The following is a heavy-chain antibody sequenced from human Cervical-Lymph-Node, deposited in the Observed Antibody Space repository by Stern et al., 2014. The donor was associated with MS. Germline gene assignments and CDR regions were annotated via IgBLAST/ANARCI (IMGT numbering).Heavy chain of an antibody. J-gene: IGHJ5*02. CDR3: ARGIVSNRPAATLHNLFDP. CDR1: GGTFSSSYA. Sequence: QLVQSGADVKKPGSSVKVSCKASGGTFSSSYAVSWARQAPGQGLEWMGRSIPIVGLPTYAQKFQTRLTITADKSTSTVYMELTSLTPEDTAVYYCARGIVSNRPAATLHNLFDPWGQGTLVTVSS. V-gene: IGHV1-69*09. D-gene: IGHD2-15*01. CDR2: SIPIVGLP.